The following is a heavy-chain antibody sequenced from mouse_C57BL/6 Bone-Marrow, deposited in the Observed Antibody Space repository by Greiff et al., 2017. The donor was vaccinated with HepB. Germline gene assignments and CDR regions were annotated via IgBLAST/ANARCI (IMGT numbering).Heavy chain of an antibody. CDR1: GYTFTSYW. Sequence: VQLQQSGAELAKPRASVKLSCKASGYTFTSYWMHWVKQRPGQGLEWIGYINPSSGYTKYNQKFKDKATLTADKSSSTAYMQLSSLTYEDSAVYYCAREGTTVVARNWFAYWGQGTLVTVSA. D-gene: IGHD1-1*01. J-gene: IGHJ3*01. CDR3: AREGTTVVARNWFAY. CDR2: INPSSGYT. V-gene: IGHV1-7*01.